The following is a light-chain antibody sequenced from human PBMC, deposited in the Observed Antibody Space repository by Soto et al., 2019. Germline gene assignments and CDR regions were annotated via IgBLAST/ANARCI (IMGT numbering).Light chain of an antibody. CDR2: GAS. Sequence: EILITQSPATLSVSPRERATLSCRASQSVSSNLAWYQQKPGQAPRLLIYGASTRATGIPARFSGSGSGTEFTLTISSLQSEDFAVYYCQTYNNWPLIAFGQGTRLEIK. J-gene: IGKJ5*01. CDR3: QTYNNWPLIA. V-gene: IGKV3-15*01. CDR1: QSVSSN.